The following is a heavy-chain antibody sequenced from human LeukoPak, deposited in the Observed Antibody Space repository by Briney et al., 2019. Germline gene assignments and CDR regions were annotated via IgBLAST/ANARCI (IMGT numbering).Heavy chain of an antibody. CDR1: GGSFSGYY. Sequence: SETLSLTCAVYGGSFSGYYWGWIRQPPGKGLEWIGSIYYSGSTYYNPSLKSRVTISVDTSKNQFSLKLSSVTAADTAVYYCARHVPYDFWSGYYFGYFDYWGQGTLDTVSS. J-gene: IGHJ4*02. CDR2: IYYSGST. D-gene: IGHD3-3*01. V-gene: IGHV4-39*01. CDR3: ARHVPYDFWSGYYFGYFDY.